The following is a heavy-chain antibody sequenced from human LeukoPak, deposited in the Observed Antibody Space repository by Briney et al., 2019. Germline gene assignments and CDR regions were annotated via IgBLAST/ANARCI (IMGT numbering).Heavy chain of an antibody. CDR1: GFTFSSYG. Sequence: GGSLRLSCVASGFTFSSYGMHWVRQAPGKGLEWVASINQDGSEKYYVDSVKGRFTISRDNAKNSVYLQMNSLRAEDTAVYYCARTQYYYNMDVWGQGTTVTVSS. V-gene: IGHV3-7*04. J-gene: IGHJ6*02. CDR2: INQDGSEK. CDR3: ARTQYYYNMDV.